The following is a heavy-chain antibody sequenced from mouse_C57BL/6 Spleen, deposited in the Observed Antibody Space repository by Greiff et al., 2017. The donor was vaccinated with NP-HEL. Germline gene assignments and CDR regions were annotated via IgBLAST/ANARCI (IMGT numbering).Heavy chain of an antibody. V-gene: IGHV2-2*01. CDR2: IWSGGST. CDR1: GFSLTSYG. J-gene: IGHJ4*01. D-gene: IGHD2-4*01. Sequence: VQLQQSGPGLVQPSQSLSITCTVSGFSLTSYGVHWVRQSPGKGLEWLGVIWSGGSTDYNAAFISRLSISKDNSKSQVFFKMNSLQADDTAIYYCARGGYDYDVYAMDYWGQGTSVTVSS. CDR3: ARGGYDYDVYAMDY.